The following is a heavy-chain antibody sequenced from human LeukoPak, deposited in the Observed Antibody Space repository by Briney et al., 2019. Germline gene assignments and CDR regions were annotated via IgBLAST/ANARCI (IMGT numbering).Heavy chain of an antibody. Sequence: PGGSLRLSCTASGFTFSSYSMNWVRQAPGKGLEWVSYISSSSSTTYYAASVKGRFTISRDDAKNSLYLQMNSLRAEDTAVYYCAKGHIAVAGTLPYYFDYWGQGTLVTVSS. D-gene: IGHD6-19*01. CDR3: AKGHIAVAGTLPYYFDY. J-gene: IGHJ4*02. CDR2: ISSSSSTT. V-gene: IGHV3-48*01. CDR1: GFTFSSYS.